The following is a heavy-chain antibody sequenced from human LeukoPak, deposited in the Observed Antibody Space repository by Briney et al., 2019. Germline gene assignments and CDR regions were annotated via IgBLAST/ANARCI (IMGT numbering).Heavy chain of an antibody. CDR2: IWYDGSNK. CDR3: AKNLSYYYYYMDV. CDR1: GFTFSSYG. J-gene: IGHJ6*03. V-gene: IGHV3-33*06. Sequence: PGGSLRLSCAASGFTFSSYGMHWVRQAPGKGLEWVAVIWYDGSNKYYADSVKGRFTISRDNSKNTLYLQMNSLRAEDTAVYYCAKNLSYYYYYMDVWGKGTTVTVSS.